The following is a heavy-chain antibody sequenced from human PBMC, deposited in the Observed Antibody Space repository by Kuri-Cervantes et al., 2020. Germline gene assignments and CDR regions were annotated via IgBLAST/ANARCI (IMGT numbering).Heavy chain of an antibody. CDR1: GYTFTSYD. D-gene: IGHD1-1*01. CDR2: MNPNSGNT. Sequence: ASVKVSCKASGYTFTSYDINWVRQATGQGLEWMGWMNPNSGNTGYAQKFQGRVTMTRDTSTSTVYMELSSLRAEDTAVYYCARGDNWNDLVDWFDPWGQGPLVTVSS. J-gene: IGHJ5*02. V-gene: IGHV1-8*01. CDR3: ARGDNWNDLVDWFDP.